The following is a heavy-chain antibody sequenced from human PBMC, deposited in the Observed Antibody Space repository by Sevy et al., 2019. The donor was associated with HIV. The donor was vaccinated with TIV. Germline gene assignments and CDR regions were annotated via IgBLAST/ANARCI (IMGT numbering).Heavy chain of an antibody. Sequence: ASVKVSCKASGFTFTSSAVQWVRQARGQRLEWIGWIVVGSGNTNYAQKFQERVNITREMSTSTAYMELSSLRSEDTAGYYYAARYCTNGVCYIGGFFDDWGQGTLVTVSS. D-gene: IGHD2-8*01. J-gene: IGHJ4*02. CDR1: GFTFTSSA. CDR2: IVVGSGNT. CDR3: AARYCTNGVCYIGGFFDD. V-gene: IGHV1-58*01.